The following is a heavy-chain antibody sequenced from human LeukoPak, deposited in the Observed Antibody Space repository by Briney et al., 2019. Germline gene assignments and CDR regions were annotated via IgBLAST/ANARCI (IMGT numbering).Heavy chain of an antibody. J-gene: IGHJ3*01. CDR1: GGSFSGYY. V-gene: IGHV4-34*01. D-gene: IGHD3-10*01. CDR3: ARVGGYYGSGSYYDAFDL. Sequence: SETLSLTCAVYGGSFSGYYWSWIRQPPGKGLEWIGEINHSGSTNYNPSLKSRVTISVDTSKNQFSLKLSSVTAADTAVYYCARVGGYYGSGSYYDAFDLWGQGTMVTVSS. CDR2: INHSGST.